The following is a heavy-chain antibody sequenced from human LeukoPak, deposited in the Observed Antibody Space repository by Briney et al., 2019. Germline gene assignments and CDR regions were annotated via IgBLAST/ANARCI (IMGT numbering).Heavy chain of an antibody. V-gene: IGHV1-58*01. CDR1: GFTFTSSA. D-gene: IGHD3-10*01. CDR2: IVVGSGNT. CDR3: AAGPLLWFGEPYYFDY. Sequence: SVKVSCKASGFTFTSSAVQWVRQARGQRLEWIGWIVVGSGNTNYAQKFQERVTITRDMSTSTAYMELSSLRSEDTAVYYCAAGPLLWFGEPYYFDYWGQGTLVTVSS. J-gene: IGHJ4*02.